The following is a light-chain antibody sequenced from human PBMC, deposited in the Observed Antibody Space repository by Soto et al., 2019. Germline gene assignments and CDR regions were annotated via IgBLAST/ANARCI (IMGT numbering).Light chain of an antibody. Sequence: DIQMTQSPSTLSASVGDRVTITCRASQSISSWLAWYQQKPGKAPKPLIYKASTLQSGVPSRFSGSGSGTEFTLAISRLQPDDSATYYCQQYNDNWTFGQGTKVEIK. J-gene: IGKJ1*01. CDR3: QQYNDNWT. CDR1: QSISSW. CDR2: KAS. V-gene: IGKV1-5*03.